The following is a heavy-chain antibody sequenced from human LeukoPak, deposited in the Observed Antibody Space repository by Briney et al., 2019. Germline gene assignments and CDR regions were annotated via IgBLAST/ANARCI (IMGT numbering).Heavy chain of an antibody. CDR2: ISYDGSNK. CDR3: ARGAYSIAARPGAFDI. D-gene: IGHD6-6*01. CDR1: GFTFSSYA. J-gene: IGHJ3*02. V-gene: IGHV3-30*01. Sequence: GGSLRLSCAASGFTFSSYAMHWVRQAPGKGPEWVAVISYDGSNKYYADSVKGRFTISRDNSKNTLYLQMNSLRAEDTAVYYCARGAYSIAARPGAFDIWGQGTMVTVSS.